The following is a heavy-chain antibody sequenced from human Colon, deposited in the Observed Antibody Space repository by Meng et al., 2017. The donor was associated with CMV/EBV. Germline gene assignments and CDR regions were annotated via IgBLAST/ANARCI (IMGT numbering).Heavy chain of an antibody. V-gene: IGHV3-21*01. D-gene: IGHD2-8*01. CDR3: ARSLQCTNPNCNDPAY. J-gene: IGHJ4*02. CDR1: GFTLYSYP. Sequence: GESLKISCVVSGFTLYSYPIYWARQAPGKGLEWVSSIGGRSVDIFYADSVRGRFTISTDDTKNSLYLQMNSLGAEDTAVYYCARSLQCTNPNCNDPAYWGQGTLVTVSS. CDR2: IGGRSVDI.